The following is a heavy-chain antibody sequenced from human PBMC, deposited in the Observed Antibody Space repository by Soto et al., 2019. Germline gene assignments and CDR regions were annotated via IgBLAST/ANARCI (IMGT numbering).Heavy chain of an antibody. CDR2: ISWNSGSI. D-gene: IGHD3-9*01. Sequence: GGSLRLSCAASGFTFDDYAMHWVRQAPGKGLEWVSGISWNSGSIGYADSVKGRFTISRDNAKNSLYLQMNSLRAEDTALYYCAKDNGYDILTGYVDYWGQGTLVTVSS. CDR3: AKDNGYDILTGYVDY. CDR1: GFTFDDYA. J-gene: IGHJ4*02. V-gene: IGHV3-9*01.